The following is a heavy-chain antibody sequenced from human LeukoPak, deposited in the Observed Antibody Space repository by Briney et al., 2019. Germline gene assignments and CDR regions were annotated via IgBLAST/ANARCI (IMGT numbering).Heavy chain of an antibody. V-gene: IGHV1-69*13. CDR1: GGTFSSYA. CDR3: ARYDGGSGPFDY. J-gene: IGHJ4*02. D-gene: IGHD3-10*01. CDR2: IIPIFGTA. Sequence: SVKVSCKASGGTFSSYAISWVRQAPGQGLEWMGGIIPIFGTANYAQKFQGRVTITADESTSTAYMELSSLRSEDTAVYYCARYDGGSGPFDYWGQGTLVTVSS.